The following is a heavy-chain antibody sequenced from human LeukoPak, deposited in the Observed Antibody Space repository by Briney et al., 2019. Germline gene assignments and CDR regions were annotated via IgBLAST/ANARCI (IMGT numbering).Heavy chain of an antibody. CDR1: GGTFSSYA. CDR2: IIPIFGTA. V-gene: IGHV1-69*01. CDR3: ASQSPRAYCSGGSCYYDAFDI. D-gene: IGHD2-15*01. J-gene: IGHJ3*02. Sequence: SVKVSCKASGGTFSSYAISWVRHAPGQGLECMGGIIPIFGTANYAQKFQGRVTITADESTSTAYMELSSLRSEDTAVYYCASQSPRAYCSGGSCYYDAFDIWGQGTMVTVSS.